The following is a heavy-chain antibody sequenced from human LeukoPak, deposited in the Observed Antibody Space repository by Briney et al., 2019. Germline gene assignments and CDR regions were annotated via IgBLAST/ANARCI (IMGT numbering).Heavy chain of an antibody. CDR1: GGSFSGYY. J-gene: IGHJ4*02. D-gene: IGHD3-22*01. V-gene: IGHV4-34*01. CDR2: INHSGST. Sequence: SETLSLTCAVYGGSFSGYYWSWIRQPPGKGLEWIGEINHSGSTNYNPSLKSRVTISVDTSKNQFSLKLSSVTAADTAVYYCARGRGYYDSSGLYYWGQGTLVTVSS. CDR3: ARGRGYYDSSGLYY.